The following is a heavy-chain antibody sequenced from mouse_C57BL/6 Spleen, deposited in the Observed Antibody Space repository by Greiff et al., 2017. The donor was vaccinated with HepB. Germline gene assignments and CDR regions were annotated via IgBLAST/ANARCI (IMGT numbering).Heavy chain of an antibody. CDR1: GYTFTSYW. D-gene: IGHD2-14*01. CDR2: IDPSDSYT. Sequence: QVQLQHPGAELVKPGASVKLSCKASGYTFTSYWMQWVKQRPGQGLEWIGEIDPSDSYTNYNQKFKGKATLTVDTSSSTAYMQLSSLTSEDSAVYYCAAGTPYYFDYWGQGTTLTVSS. J-gene: IGHJ2*01. V-gene: IGHV1-50*01. CDR3: AAGTPYYFDY.